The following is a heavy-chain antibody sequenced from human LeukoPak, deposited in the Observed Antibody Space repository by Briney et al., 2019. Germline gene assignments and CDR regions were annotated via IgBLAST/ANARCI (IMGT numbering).Heavy chain of an antibody. CDR3: ARAQRGPHPRGYYYYMDV. D-gene: IGHD3-10*01. Sequence: SETLSLTCTVSGGSISSYYWSWIRQPAGKGLEWIGRIYTSGSTNYNPSLKGRVTMSVDTSKNQFSLKLSSVTAADTAMYYCARAQRGPHPRGYYYYMDVWGKGTTVTVSS. CDR2: IYTSGST. V-gene: IGHV4-4*07. J-gene: IGHJ6*03. CDR1: GGSISSYY.